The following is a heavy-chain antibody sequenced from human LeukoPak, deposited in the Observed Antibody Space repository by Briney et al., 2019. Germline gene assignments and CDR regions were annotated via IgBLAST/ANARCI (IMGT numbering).Heavy chain of an antibody. V-gene: IGHV1-2*02. CDR3: ARGPSSGAFDI. J-gene: IGHJ3*02. CDR2: INTNSGGT. D-gene: IGHD6-6*01. Sequence: ASVKVSCKVSGYTFTDYFMHWLRQAPGQGPEWMGWINTNSGGTKSAHKFLGRVTMTRDTSISTAYMELSRLISDDAAVYYCARGPSSGAFDIWGQGTMGTVSS. CDR1: GYTFTDYF.